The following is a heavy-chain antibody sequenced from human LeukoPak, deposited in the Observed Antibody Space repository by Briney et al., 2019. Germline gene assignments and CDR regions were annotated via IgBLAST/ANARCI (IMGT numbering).Heavy chain of an antibody. CDR3: ARGLSYCSNGICPFDY. D-gene: IGHD2-8*01. CDR2: ISSSGSTI. J-gene: IGHJ4*02. V-gene: IGHV3-48*03. Sequence: GGSLRLSCAASGFTFSSYEMNWVRQAPGKGLEWVSYISSSGSTIYYADSVKGRFTISRDNAKNSLYLQMNSLRVEDTAVYYCARGLSYCSNGICPFDYWGQGTLVTVSS. CDR1: GFTFSSYE.